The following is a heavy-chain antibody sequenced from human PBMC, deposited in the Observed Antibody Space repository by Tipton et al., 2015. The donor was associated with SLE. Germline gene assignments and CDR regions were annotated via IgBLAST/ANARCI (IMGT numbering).Heavy chain of an antibody. CDR3: ARGSLEMATISFDY. D-gene: IGHD5-24*01. CDR1: GGSISSYY. CDR2: IYYSGST. J-gene: IGHJ4*02. V-gene: IGHV4-59*01. Sequence: TLSLTCTVSGGSISSYYWSWIRQPPGKGLEWIGYIYYSGSTNYNPSLKSRVTISVDTSKNQFSLKLSSVTAADTAVYYCARGSLEMATISFDYWGQGTLVTVSS.